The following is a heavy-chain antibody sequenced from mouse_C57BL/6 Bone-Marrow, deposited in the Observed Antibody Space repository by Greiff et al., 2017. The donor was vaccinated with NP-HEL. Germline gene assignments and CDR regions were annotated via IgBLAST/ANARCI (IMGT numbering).Heavy chain of an antibody. CDR2: ISSGSSTI. Sequence: DVKLVESGGGLVKPGGSLKLSCAASGFTFSDYGMHWVRQAPEKGLEWVAYISSGSSTIYYADTVKGRFTISRDNAKNTLFLQMTSLRSEDTAMYYCARNPLLLRSAWFAYWGQGTLVTVSA. J-gene: IGHJ3*01. CDR1: GFTFSDYG. D-gene: IGHD1-1*01. V-gene: IGHV5-17*01. CDR3: ARNPLLLRSAWFAY.